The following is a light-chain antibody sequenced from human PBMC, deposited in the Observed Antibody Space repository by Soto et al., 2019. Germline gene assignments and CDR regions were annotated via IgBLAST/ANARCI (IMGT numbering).Light chain of an antibody. Sequence: QSALTQPASVSGSPGQSITISCTGISSDVGGYNYVSWYQQHPGKAPKLMIYDVSNRPSGVSNRSSGSKSGNTASLTISGLQAEDEADYYCSSYTSSSTLVFGGGTKVTVL. CDR2: DVS. V-gene: IGLV2-14*01. J-gene: IGLJ2*01. CDR3: SSYTSSSTLV. CDR1: SSDVGGYNY.